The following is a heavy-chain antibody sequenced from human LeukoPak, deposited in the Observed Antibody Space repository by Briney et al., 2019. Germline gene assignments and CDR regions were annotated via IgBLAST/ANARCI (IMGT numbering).Heavy chain of an antibody. CDR1: GFTFSSYA. CDR2: ISYDGSNK. V-gene: IGHV3-30-3*01. Sequence: GGSLRLSCAASGFTFSSYAMHWVRQAPGKGLEWVAVISYDGSNKYYADSVKGRFTISRDNSKNTLYLQMNSLRAEDTAVYYCARTSYDSSGNHFDYWGQGTLVTVSS. J-gene: IGHJ4*02. D-gene: IGHD3-22*01. CDR3: ARTSYDSSGNHFDY.